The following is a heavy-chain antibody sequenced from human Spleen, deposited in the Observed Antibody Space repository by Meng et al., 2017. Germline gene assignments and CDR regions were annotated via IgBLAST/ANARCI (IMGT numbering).Heavy chain of an antibody. V-gene: IGHV1-2*06. Sequence: QVQLVQSGAEVKKPGASVKVSCKASGYTFIGHYIHWVRQAPGQGLEWVGRSNPNTGGTNYAQKFQGRVTMTRDTSVSTAYMELGSLRSDDTAVYYCAREGLDPWGQGTLVTVSS. CDR3: AREGLDP. CDR2: SNPNTGGT. CDR1: GYTFIGHY. J-gene: IGHJ5*02.